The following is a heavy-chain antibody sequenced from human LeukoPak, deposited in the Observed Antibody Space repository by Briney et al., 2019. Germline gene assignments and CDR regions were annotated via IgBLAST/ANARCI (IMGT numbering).Heavy chain of an antibody. CDR2: IYHSGST. V-gene: IGHV4-38-2*02. D-gene: IGHD3-3*01. CDR1: GYSISSGYY. J-gene: IGHJ3*02. CDR3: ARGRRYRFLEWLLWSAFDI. Sequence: KTSETLSLTCTVSGYSISSGYYWGWIRQPPGKGLEWIGSIYHSGSTYYNPSLKSRVTISVDTSKNQFSLKLSSVTAADTAVYYCARGRRYRFLEWLLWSAFDIWGQGTMVTVSS.